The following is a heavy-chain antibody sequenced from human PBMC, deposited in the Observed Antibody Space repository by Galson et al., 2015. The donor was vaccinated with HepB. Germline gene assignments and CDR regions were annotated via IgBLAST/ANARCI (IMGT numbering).Heavy chain of an antibody. V-gene: IGHV4-61*08. CDR1: GGSISSGGYY. CDR2: IYYSGST. CDR3: ARREYSSGIDY. D-gene: IGHD6-19*01. J-gene: IGHJ4*02. Sequence: SETLSLTCTVSGGSISSGGYYWSWIRQHPGKGLEWIGYIYYSGSTNYNPSLKSRVTISVDTSKNQFSLKLSSVTAADTAVYYCARREYSSGIDYWGQGTLVTVSS.